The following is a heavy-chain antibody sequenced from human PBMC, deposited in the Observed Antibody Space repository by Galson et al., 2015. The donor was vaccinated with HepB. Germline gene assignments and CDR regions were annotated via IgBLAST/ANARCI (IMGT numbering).Heavy chain of an antibody. D-gene: IGHD6-19*01. Sequence: SLRLSCAASGFTFDDYTMHWVRQAPGKGLEWVSGISWNSDSIGYADSVKGRFTISRDNAKNSLYLQMNSLRAEDAALYYCAKDAYSSGWGYFHHWGQGTLVTVSS. V-gene: IGHV3-9*01. CDR2: ISWNSDSI. J-gene: IGHJ1*01. CDR3: AKDAYSSGWGYFHH. CDR1: GFTFDDYT.